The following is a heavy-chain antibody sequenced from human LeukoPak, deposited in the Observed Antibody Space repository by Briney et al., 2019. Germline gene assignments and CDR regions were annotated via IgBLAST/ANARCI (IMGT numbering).Heavy chain of an antibody. CDR3: TRVQAGRSGLMDV. V-gene: IGHV3-74*01. Sequence: GGSLRLSCAASGFTFSSYAMSWVRQAPGKGLEWVSRIDPDGITTNYADSVKGRFTTSRDNARNTLYLQMNSLTAEDTALYYCTRVQAGRSGLMDVWGRGTTVTVSS. J-gene: IGHJ6*02. CDR2: IDPDGITT. D-gene: IGHD2-8*02. CDR1: GFTFSSYA.